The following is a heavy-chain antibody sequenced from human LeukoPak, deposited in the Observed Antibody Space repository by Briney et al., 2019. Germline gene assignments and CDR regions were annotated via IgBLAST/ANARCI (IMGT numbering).Heavy chain of an antibody. Sequence: SGTLSLTCTVSGGSISTFSWSWIRQFPGKGLEWIGSIYIKSTNYNPSLKSRVAISVDTSKNQFSLRLDSVTTADTAVYYCARDTTVASGMQYWGQGTLATVSS. J-gene: IGHJ4*02. CDR2: IYIKST. CDR1: GGSISTFS. V-gene: IGHV4-59*01. CDR3: ARDTTVASGMQY. D-gene: IGHD6-19*01.